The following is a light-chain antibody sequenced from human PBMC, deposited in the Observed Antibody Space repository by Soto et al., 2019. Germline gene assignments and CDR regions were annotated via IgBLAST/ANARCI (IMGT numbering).Light chain of an antibody. CDR2: PPS. CDR1: QRINTY. V-gene: IGKV1-39*01. J-gene: IGKJ4*01. CDR3: QQSYSIQLN. Sequence: DIQLTQSPSSLSASVGDRVTITCRASQRINTYMNWYQHKPGKAPNLLIFPPSTLQSGVPSRFSGSGSGTDFPLTISRLQPEDFETYYCQQSYSIQLNFGGGTKV.